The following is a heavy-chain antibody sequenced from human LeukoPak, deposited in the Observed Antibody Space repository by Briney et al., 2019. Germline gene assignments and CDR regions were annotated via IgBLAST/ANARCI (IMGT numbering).Heavy chain of an antibody. D-gene: IGHD5-12*01. J-gene: IGHJ4*02. CDR1: GDSISSNNW. V-gene: IGHV4-4*02. CDR2: IHHSGTI. CDR3: VRYIAATIHIYYFDF. Sequence: IPSETLSLTCAVSGDSISSNNWWTWVRQPPGKGLEWVGEIHHSGTINYNPSLKSRVTISVDKSKNQFSLRLTSVTAADTAVYYCVRYIAATIHIYYFDFWGQGTLVTVS.